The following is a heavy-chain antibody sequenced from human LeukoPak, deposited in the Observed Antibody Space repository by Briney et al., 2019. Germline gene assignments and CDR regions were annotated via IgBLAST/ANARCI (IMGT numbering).Heavy chain of an antibody. D-gene: IGHD2-15*01. CDR1: GGSISSYY. CDR2: IYYSGST. V-gene: IGHV4-59*01. CDR3: ARLKGVAYYYGMDV. Sequence: PSETLSLTCTVSGGSISSYYWSWIRQPPGKGLEWIGYIYYSGSTNYNPSLKSRVTISVDTPKNQFSLKLSSVTAADTAVYYCARLKGVAYYYGMDVWGQGTTVTVSS. J-gene: IGHJ6*02.